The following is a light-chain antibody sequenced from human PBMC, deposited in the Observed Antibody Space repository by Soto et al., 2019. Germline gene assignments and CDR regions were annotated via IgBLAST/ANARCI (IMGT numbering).Light chain of an antibody. Sequence: DIQMTQSPTSVSASVGDRVTITCRASQDITRWLAWYQQKPGTAPKLLIYGASSLQSGVPSRFSGSGSETDFTLTITSLQPDDSATYYCQQYNGLPTWTFGQGTKVDNK. J-gene: IGKJ1*01. CDR1: QDITRW. V-gene: IGKV1-12*01. CDR2: GAS. CDR3: QQYNGLPTWT.